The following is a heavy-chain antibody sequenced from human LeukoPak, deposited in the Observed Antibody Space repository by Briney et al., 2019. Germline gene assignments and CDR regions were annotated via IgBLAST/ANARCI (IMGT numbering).Heavy chain of an antibody. CDR2: IYYSGST. D-gene: IGHD3-9*01. J-gene: IGHJ4*02. CDR3: ARGSWRYFDWLLYHTRYLGYYFDY. Sequence: PSETLSLTCTVSGGSISSSSYYWGWIRQPPGKGLEWIGSIYYSGSTYYNPSLKSRVTISVDTSKNQFSLKLSSVTAADTAVYYCARGSWRYFDWLLYHTRYLGYYFDYWGQGTLVAVSS. CDR1: GGSISSSSYY. V-gene: IGHV4-39*01.